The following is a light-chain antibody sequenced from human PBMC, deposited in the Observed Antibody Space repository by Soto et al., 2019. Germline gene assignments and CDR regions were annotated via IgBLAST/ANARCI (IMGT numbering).Light chain of an antibody. CDR1: SSDVGSYNH. V-gene: IGLV2-23*02. CDR2: EVS. Sequence: QSALTQPASVSGSPGQSITISCTGTSSDVGSYNHVSWYQQHPDKAPKFMIYEVSQRPSGVSNRFSGSKSGNTASLTISGLQADDEANYYCCSYAGDSTWVFGGGTKLTVL. CDR3: CSYAGDSTWV. J-gene: IGLJ3*02.